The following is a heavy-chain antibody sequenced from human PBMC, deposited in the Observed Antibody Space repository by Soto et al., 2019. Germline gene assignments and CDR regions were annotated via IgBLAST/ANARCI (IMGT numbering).Heavy chain of an antibody. J-gene: IGHJ4*02. V-gene: IGHV3-33*01. Sequence: GGSLRLSCAASGFTFSSYGMHWVRQAPGKGLEWVAVIWYDGSNKYYADSVKGRFTISRDNSKNTLYLQMNSLRAEDTAVYYCARDGTTVTTFYFDYWGQGTLVTVSS. CDR2: IWYDGSNK. CDR3: ARDGTTVTTFYFDY. D-gene: IGHD4-17*01. CDR1: GFTFSSYG.